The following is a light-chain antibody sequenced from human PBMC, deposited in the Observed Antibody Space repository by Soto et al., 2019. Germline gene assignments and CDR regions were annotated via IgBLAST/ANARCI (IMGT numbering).Light chain of an antibody. V-gene: IGKV2-28*01. Sequence: EIVMTQSPLSLPVTPGEPASISCRSSQSLIHSSGDNYLDWYLQKPGQPQQLLIYLGSKRASGVPDRFTGRGTGTDCTRKISRLEAEDVGVYYCMQGILSPVTFGGGTRVDIK. J-gene: IGKJ4*01. CDR3: MQGILSPVT. CDR1: QSLIHSSGDNY. CDR2: LGS.